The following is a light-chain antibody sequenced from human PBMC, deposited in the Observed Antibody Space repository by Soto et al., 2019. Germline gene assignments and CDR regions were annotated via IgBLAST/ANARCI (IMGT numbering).Light chain of an antibody. V-gene: IGKV3-11*01. Sequence: EIVLTQSPATLSLSPGERATLSCRASQSVSNYLAWFQQKPGQAPRLLIYDASNRATAIPARFSGSGSGTDFTLTISSLEPEYGAVDCCQARSSWPLLTFGGGTKVEI. CDR3: QARSSWPLLT. CDR2: DAS. CDR1: QSVSNY. J-gene: IGKJ4*01.